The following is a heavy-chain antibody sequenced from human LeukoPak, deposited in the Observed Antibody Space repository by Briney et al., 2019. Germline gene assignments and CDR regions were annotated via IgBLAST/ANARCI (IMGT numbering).Heavy chain of an antibody. D-gene: IGHD3-22*01. J-gene: IGHJ4*02. CDR3: ARLRNYYDSSGYYAVDN. V-gene: IGHV4-59*08. Sequence: SETLSLTCTVSGGSISGYYWNWLRQPPGKGLEWIGYIYYSGTTNYNPSLRSRVTISVDTSKNQFSLKLSSVTAADTAVYYCARLRNYYDSSGYYAVDNWGQGTLVTVSS. CDR1: GGSISGYY. CDR2: IYYSGTT.